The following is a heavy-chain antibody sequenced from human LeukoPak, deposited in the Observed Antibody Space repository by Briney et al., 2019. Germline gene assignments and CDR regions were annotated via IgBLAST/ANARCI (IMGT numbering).Heavy chain of an antibody. V-gene: IGHV4-31*03. CDR1: GGSISSGGYY. Sequence: SQTLSLTCTVSGGSISSGGYYWSWIRQHPGKGLEWIGYIYYSGSTYDNPSLKSRVTISVDTSKNQFSLKLSSVTAADTAVYYCARDHRLSGSYFLDYWGQGTLVTVSS. J-gene: IGHJ4*02. CDR2: IYYSGST. D-gene: IGHD1-26*01. CDR3: ARDHRLSGSYFLDY.